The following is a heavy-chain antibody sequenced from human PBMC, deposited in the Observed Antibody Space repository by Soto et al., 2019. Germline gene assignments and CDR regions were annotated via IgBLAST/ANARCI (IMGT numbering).Heavy chain of an antibody. D-gene: IGHD6-6*01. J-gene: IGHJ4*02. V-gene: IGHV1-2*04. CDR1: GYTFTGYY. CDR3: ARAAEYSSSSGDFDY. Sequence: QVQLVQSGAEVKKPGASVKVSCKASGYTFTGYYMHWVRQAPGQGLEWMGWINPNSGGTNYAQKFQGWVTMTRDTSISTAYMELSRLRSDDTAVYYCARAAEYSSSSGDFDYWGQGTLVTVSS. CDR2: INPNSGGT.